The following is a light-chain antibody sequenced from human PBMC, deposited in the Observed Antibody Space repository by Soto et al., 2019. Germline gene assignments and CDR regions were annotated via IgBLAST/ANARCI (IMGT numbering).Light chain of an antibody. CDR3: QQLNSYPFT. J-gene: IGKJ5*01. V-gene: IGKV1-9*01. Sequence: IQLTQSPSSLSASVGDRVTITCRASQDIAIYLAWYQQKPGEAPKLLIYAASTLYGGVPSRFSGGGSGTDFALTITSLQAEDFATYYCQQLNSYPFTFGQGTRLEIK. CDR1: QDIAIY. CDR2: AAS.